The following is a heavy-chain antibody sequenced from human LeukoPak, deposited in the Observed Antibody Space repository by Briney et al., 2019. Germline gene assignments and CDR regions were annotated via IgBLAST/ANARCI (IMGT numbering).Heavy chain of an antibody. Sequence: GGSLRLSCAASGFTFSSYSMNWVRQAPGKGLEWVSSISSSSSYIYHADSVKGRFTISRDNAKNSLYLQMDSLRAEDTAVYYCARDSSSHDYWGQGTLVTVSS. CDR2: ISSSSSYI. CDR1: GFTFSSYS. D-gene: IGHD6-13*01. CDR3: ARDSSSHDY. J-gene: IGHJ4*02. V-gene: IGHV3-21*01.